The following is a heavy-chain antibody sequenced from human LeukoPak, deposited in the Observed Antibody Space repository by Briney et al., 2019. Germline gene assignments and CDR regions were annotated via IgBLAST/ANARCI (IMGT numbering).Heavy chain of an antibody. CDR1: VGGFSSYA. CDR3: ARGSPGLVYYYYMDV. V-gene: IGHV1-69*05. J-gene: IGHJ6*03. CDR2: IIPIFGTA. Sequence: GASVTLSFNGSVGGFSSYAISWVWHGPRQGLEWMGGIIPIFGTANYAQKFQGRVTITTDESTSTAYRELSSLTSEDTAVYYCARGSPGLVYYYYMDVWGKRTTVTVSS. D-gene: IGHD3-10*01.